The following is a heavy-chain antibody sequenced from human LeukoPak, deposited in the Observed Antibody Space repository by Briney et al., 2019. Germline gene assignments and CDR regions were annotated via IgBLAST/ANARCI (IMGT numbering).Heavy chain of an antibody. CDR3: ARSEWGTNWFDP. CDR2: INHSGST. J-gene: IGHJ5*02. D-gene: IGHD2-8*01. CDR1: GGSFSGYY. V-gene: IGHV4-34*01. Sequence: SETLSLTCAVYGGSFSGYYWSWIRQPPGKGLEWIGEINHSGSTNYNPPLKSRVTISADTSKNQFSLKLSSVTAADTAVYYCARSEWGTNWFDPWGQGTLVTVSS.